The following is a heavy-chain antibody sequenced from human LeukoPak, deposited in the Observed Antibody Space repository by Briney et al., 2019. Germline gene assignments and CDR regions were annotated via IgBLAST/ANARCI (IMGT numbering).Heavy chain of an antibody. V-gene: IGHV4-39*01. Sequence: KASETLSLTCTLSGGAIISDNFYWGWVRQPPGKGLEWVGSINYSGTTYYNPSLRSRVSISVDTSRTQFFLTLNSVTAADTAVYYCGRLFDSWGQGILVTVSS. CDR3: GRLFDS. J-gene: IGHJ4*02. CDR2: INYSGTT. CDR1: GGAIISDNFY.